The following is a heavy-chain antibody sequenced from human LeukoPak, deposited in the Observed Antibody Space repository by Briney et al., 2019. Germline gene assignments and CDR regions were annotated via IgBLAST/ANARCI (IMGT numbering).Heavy chain of an antibody. D-gene: IGHD3-10*01. J-gene: IGHJ4*02. Sequence: SETLSLTCAVYGGSFSGYYWSWLRQPPGKGLEWIGEINHSGSTNYNPSLKSRVTISVDTSKNQFSLKLSSVTAADTAVYYCARLKRWFGEFFFDYWGQGTLVTVSS. CDR3: ARLKRWFGEFFFDY. CDR2: INHSGST. CDR1: GGSFSGYY. V-gene: IGHV4-34*01.